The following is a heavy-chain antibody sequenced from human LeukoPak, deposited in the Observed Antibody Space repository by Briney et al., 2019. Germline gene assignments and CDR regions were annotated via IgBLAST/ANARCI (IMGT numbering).Heavy chain of an antibody. D-gene: IGHD4/OR15-4a*01. CDR2: ISSSSSTI. CDR3: ARRAGAYSHPYDY. CDR1: GFTFGNFW. J-gene: IGHJ4*02. V-gene: IGHV3-48*01. Sequence: GGSLRLSCTASGFTFGNFWMSWVRQAPGKGLEWVSYISSSSSTIYYADSVKGRFTISRDNAKNSLYLQMNSLRAEDTAVYYCARRAGAYSHPYDYWGQGTLVTVSS.